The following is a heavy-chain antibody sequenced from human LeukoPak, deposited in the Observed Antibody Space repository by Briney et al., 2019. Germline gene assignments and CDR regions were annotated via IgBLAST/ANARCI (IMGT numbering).Heavy chain of an antibody. V-gene: IGHV3-53*01. D-gene: IGHD4-17*01. CDR1: GFIFSHYT. CDR3: ASPANGDYVPYYYYGLDV. CDR2: IYSAGRT. J-gene: IGHJ6*02. Sequence: PGGSLRLSCAVSGFIFSHYTMSWVRQAPGKGLEWVSFIYSAGRTSYADSVKGRFTISRDTSRNTLYLQMNSLRVEDTAVYYCASPANGDYVPYYYYGLDVWGQGTTVTVSS.